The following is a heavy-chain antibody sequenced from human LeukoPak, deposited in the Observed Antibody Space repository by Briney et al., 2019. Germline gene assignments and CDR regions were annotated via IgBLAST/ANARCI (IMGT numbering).Heavy chain of an antibody. CDR3: ARSGLGSGSYYHPFDY. Sequence: SETLSLTCTVSGGSISSGGYCWSWIRQHPGKGLEWIGYIYYSASTYYNPSLKSRVTISVDTSKNQFSLKLSSVTAAETAVYYCARSGLGSGSYYHPFDYWGQGTLVTVSS. J-gene: IGHJ4*02. CDR1: GGSISSGGYC. CDR2: IYYSAST. V-gene: IGHV4-31*03. D-gene: IGHD3-10*01.